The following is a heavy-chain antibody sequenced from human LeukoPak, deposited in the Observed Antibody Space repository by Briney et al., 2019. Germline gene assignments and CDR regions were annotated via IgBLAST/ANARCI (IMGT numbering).Heavy chain of an antibody. CDR1: GSSFTSYW. J-gene: IGHJ4*02. CDR3: ARHDRITGTT. CDR2: IYPGDSDT. Sequence: GESLQISCKGSGSSFTSYWIGWVRQLLGKGLEWMGIIYPGDSDTRYSPSFQGQVTISADKSISTAYLQWSSLKASDTAMYYRARHDRITGTTWGQGTLVTVSS. D-gene: IGHD1-7*01. V-gene: IGHV5-51*01.